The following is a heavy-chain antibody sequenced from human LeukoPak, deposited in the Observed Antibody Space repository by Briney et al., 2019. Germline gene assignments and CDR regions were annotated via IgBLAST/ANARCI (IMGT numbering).Heavy chain of an antibody. V-gene: IGHV4-34*01. CDR1: GGSFSGYY. Sequence: SSETLSLTCAVYGGSFSGYYWSWIRQPPGKGLEWIGEINHSGSTNYNPSLKSRVTISVDTSKNQFSLKLSSVTAADTAVYYCARGRRYCSSTSCPELFDYWGQGTLVTVSS. CDR3: ARGRRYCSSTSCPELFDY. J-gene: IGHJ4*02. CDR2: INHSGST. D-gene: IGHD2-2*01.